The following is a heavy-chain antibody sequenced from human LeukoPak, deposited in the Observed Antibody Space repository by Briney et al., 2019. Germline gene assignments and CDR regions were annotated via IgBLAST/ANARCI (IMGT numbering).Heavy chain of an antibody. D-gene: IGHD6-13*01. Sequence: ASVKVSCTASGYTLTVYYIHWVPQAPGQGLEWMGWINPKSGGANYAQKFQGRVTMTRDTSISTAYMELSRLRSIDTAVYYCASLGFCSSWNFFDPWGQGTLVTVSS. J-gene: IGHJ5*02. V-gene: IGHV1-2*02. CDR1: GYTLTVYY. CDR3: ASLGFCSSWNFFDP. CDR2: INPKSGGA.